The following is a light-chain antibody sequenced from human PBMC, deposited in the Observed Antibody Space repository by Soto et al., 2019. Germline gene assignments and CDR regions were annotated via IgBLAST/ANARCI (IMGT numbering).Light chain of an antibody. V-gene: IGKV1-17*01. J-gene: IGKJ2*01. CDR1: QGIRND. CDR2: VAS. CDR3: PQHNSYPYT. Sequence: DIQMTQSPSSLSASVGDRVTITCRASQGIRNDLGWYQQKPGKALKRLIYVASRLQSAVASRFSVHGSGTEFTLTIRSLQPKDFATYYGPQHNSYPYTFGLGAKLEIK.